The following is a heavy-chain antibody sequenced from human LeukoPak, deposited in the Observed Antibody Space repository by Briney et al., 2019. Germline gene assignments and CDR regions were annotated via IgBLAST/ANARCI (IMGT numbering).Heavy chain of an antibody. J-gene: IGHJ4*02. CDR3: STEGGSFDY. CDR1: GFTFSNAW. D-gene: IGHD3-10*01. V-gene: IGHV3-15*01. CDR2: IKSKADGETI. Sequence: GGSLGLSCAASGFTFSNAWMSWVRQAPGKGLEWVGRIKSKADGETIDYAAPVKGRFTISRDESRNTLYLQMNSLKTEDTAVYYCSTEGGSFDYWGQGTLVTVSS.